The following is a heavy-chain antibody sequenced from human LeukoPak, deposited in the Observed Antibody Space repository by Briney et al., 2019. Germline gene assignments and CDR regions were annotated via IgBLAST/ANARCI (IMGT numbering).Heavy chain of an antibody. D-gene: IGHD3-22*01. CDR3: VRPYYYDSSGYLGPFDY. CDR2: IKQDGSEK. J-gene: IGHJ4*02. CDR1: GFTFSSYW. Sequence: GGSLRLSCAASGFTFSSYWMSWVRQAPGKGLEWVANIKQDGSEKYYVDSVKGRFTISRDNSKNTLYLQMSSLRAEDTAVYYCVRPYYYDSSGYLGPFDYWGQGTLVTVSS. V-gene: IGHV3-7*01.